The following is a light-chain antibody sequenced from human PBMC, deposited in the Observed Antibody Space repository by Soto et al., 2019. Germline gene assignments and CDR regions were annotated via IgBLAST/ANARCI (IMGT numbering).Light chain of an antibody. CDR1: QSVSSN. J-gene: IGKJ5*01. Sequence: EIVMTQSPATLSVSPGERDTLSCRASQSVSSNLAWYQQKPGQAPRLLIYGASTRATGISARFSGSRSGTEFTLTFSSLQSEDFAVYYCQQYNNWPPTFGQGTRLEIK. V-gene: IGKV3-15*01. CDR2: GAS. CDR3: QQYNNWPPT.